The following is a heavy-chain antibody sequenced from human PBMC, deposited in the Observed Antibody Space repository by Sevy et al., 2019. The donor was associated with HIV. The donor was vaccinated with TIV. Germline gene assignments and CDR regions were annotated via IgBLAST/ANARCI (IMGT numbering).Heavy chain of an antibody. CDR3: ARGHILYCDSSSCYDQGDD. CDR2: INHSGST. V-gene: IGHV4-34*01. CDR1: GGSFSGYY. J-gene: IGHJ4*02. Sequence: SETLSLTCAVYGGSFSGYYWIWIRQPPGKGLEWIGEINHSGSTKYNPSLKSRVTILIDTSKNQFSLKLNSVTAADTAVYYCARGHILYCDSSSCYDQGDDWGQGTLVTVSS. D-gene: IGHD2-2*01.